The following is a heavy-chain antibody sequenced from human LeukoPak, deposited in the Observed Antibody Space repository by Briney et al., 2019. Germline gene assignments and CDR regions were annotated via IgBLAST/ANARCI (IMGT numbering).Heavy chain of an antibody. J-gene: IGHJ6*02. D-gene: IGHD1-26*01. Sequence: SETPSLTCTVSGGSISSYYWSWIRQPAGKGLEWIGRIYTSGSTNYNPSLKSRVTMSVDTSKNQFSLKLSSVTAADTAVYYCARLIVGATRYYYGMDVWGQGTTVTVSS. CDR3: ARLIVGATRYYYGMDV. CDR1: GGSISSYY. CDR2: IYTSGST. V-gene: IGHV4-4*07.